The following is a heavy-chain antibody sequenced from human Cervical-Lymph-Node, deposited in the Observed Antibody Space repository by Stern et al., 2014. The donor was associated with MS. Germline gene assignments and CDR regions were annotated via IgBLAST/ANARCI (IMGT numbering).Heavy chain of an antibody. D-gene: IGHD3-16*01. Sequence: VHLVESGPGLVKPSQTLSLTCTVSGGSISTTGYYWSWIRQHPGKGLDWIGYIHYSGSTYYNPSLRSRVTISVDTSKNQFSLKLSSVTAADTALYYCARSDRLWGSFDYWGQGTLVTVSS. J-gene: IGHJ4*02. CDR1: GGSISTTGYY. V-gene: IGHV4-31*03. CDR2: IHYSGST. CDR3: ARSDRLWGSFDY.